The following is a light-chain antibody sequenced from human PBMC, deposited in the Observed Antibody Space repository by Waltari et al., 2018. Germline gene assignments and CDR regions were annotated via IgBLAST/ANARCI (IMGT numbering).Light chain of an antibody. J-gene: IGLJ2*01. CDR1: SSHIYTYNY. Sequence: SALTQPASVSGSPGQSITIPCTATSSHIYTYNYFAWYQQHPAKAPKLIIYGVTNRPSGVSSRFSGSGSGRTASLTISGLQAEDEADYYCSAYSGTKNRVLFGGGTKVTVL. CDR2: GVT. V-gene: IGLV2-14*03. CDR3: SAYSGTKNRVL.